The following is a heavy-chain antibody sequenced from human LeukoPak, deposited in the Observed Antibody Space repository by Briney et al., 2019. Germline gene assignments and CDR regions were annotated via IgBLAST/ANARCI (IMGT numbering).Heavy chain of an antibody. CDR1: GGSIVSHY. Sequence: SETPSLTCTVSGGSIVSHYWNWIRQPAGRGLEWIGRFYASGTTNTSPSLKSRVTMSVDTSKNQFSLKLSSVTAADTAFYFCARENVVAQGTFDYWGQGALVTVSS. V-gene: IGHV4-4*07. CDR2: FYASGTT. J-gene: IGHJ4*02. CDR3: ARENVVAQGTFDY. D-gene: IGHD2-21*01.